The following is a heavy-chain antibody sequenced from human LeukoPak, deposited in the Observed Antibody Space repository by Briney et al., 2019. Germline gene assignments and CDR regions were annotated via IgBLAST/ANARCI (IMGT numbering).Heavy chain of an antibody. D-gene: IGHD2-15*01. CDR1: GGSFSTYY. CDR3: TSIMGGYRGGGSCYWFDP. CDR2: INHSGNT. Sequence: PSETLSLTCAVYGGSFSTYYWTWIRQPPGKGLEWIGEINHSGNTNYNLSLKSRVTISVDTSKKQFSLKLSSVTAADTAVYYCTSIMGGYRGGGSCYWFDPWGQGILVTVSS. J-gene: IGHJ5*02. V-gene: IGHV4-34*01.